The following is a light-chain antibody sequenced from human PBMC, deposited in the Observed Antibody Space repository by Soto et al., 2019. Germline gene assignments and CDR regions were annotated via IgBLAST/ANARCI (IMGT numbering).Light chain of an antibody. CDR1: QSVSSSY. Sequence: EIVLTQSPGTLSLSPGERATLSCRASQSVSSSYLAWYQQKPGQAPRLLIYGASGRATGITDRFSGSGSGTDFTLTISRLEPEDFAVYYCQHYGSSPRKFGQGTKVEIK. V-gene: IGKV3-20*01. CDR2: GAS. CDR3: QHYGSSPRK. J-gene: IGKJ1*01.